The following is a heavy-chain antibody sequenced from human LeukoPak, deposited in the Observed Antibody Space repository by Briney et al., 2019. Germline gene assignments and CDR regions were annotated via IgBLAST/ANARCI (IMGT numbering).Heavy chain of an antibody. CDR1: GFTFSSYS. CDR2: ISSSSSYI. J-gene: IGHJ4*02. CDR3: ARDGFPSSYFDY. D-gene: IGHD3-10*01. V-gene: IGHV3-21*01. Sequence: GGSLRLSCAASGFTFSSYSMNWVRQAPGEGLEWVSSISSSSSYIYYADSVKGRFTISRDNAKNSLYLQMNSLRAEDTAVYYCARDGFPSSYFDYWGQGTLVTVSS.